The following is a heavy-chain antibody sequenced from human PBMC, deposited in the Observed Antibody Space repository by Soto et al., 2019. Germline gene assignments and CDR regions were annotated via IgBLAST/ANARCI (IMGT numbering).Heavy chain of an antibody. J-gene: IGHJ5*02. CDR1: GGSIISSNFY. D-gene: IGHD4-17*01. V-gene: IGHV4-39*01. CDR2: VEYGGST. CDR3: ARHVRGAVTMNWFDP. Sequence: QLQESGPGLVKPSETLSLTCTVSGGSIISSNFYWGWNRQPPGKGLEWIGSVEYGGSTYDNPSLKSRVTLSADTSKNQFSLNLTSVTAADTAIYYCARHVRGAVTMNWFDPWGHGTLVTVSS.